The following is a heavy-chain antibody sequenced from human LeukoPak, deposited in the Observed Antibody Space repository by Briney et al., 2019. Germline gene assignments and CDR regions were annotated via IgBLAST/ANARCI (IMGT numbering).Heavy chain of an antibody. CDR2: IYHSGHI. D-gene: IGHD2-15*01. J-gene: IGHJ6*03. V-gene: IGHV4-38-2*02. CDR1: DYSISSDYY. Sequence: SETLSLTCTVSDYSISSDYYWGWIRQTPGKGLEWIGNIYHSGHIYYNPSLKSRVTISLDTSKNQFSLKLSSVTAADTAVYYCARGREGGTEKDADYYYYMDVWGKGTTVTISS. CDR3: ARGREGGTEKDADYYYYMDV.